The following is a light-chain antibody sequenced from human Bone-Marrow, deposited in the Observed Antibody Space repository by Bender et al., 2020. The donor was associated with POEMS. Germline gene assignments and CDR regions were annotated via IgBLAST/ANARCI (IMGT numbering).Light chain of an antibody. CDR1: TTDVAPYDH. J-gene: IGLJ3*02. CDR3: SSYTSSGTWV. V-gene: IGLV2-14*01. Sequence: QSALTQPASVSGSPGQSIAISCTGTTTDVAPYDHVSWYQQYPGKAPKLMIYDVSNRPSWISDRFSGSKSGNTASLTISGLQAEDEADYYCSSYTSSGTWVFGGGTKLTVL. CDR2: DVS.